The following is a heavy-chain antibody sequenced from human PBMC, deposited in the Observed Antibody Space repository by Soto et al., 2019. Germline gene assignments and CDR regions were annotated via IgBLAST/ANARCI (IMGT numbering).Heavy chain of an antibody. Sequence: SVKVSCKASGFSFPNSAVQWVRQARGQRLEWIGWIVVGSGNTNYAQKFQERVTISRDKSTNTVYMDLSSLRFEDTAVYYCAADLGSSGFSRDHRVLDYWGQGTLVTVSS. CDR1: GFSFPNSA. CDR3: AADLGSSGFSRDHRVLDY. CDR2: IVVGSGNT. D-gene: IGHD3-10*01. J-gene: IGHJ4*02. V-gene: IGHV1-58*01.